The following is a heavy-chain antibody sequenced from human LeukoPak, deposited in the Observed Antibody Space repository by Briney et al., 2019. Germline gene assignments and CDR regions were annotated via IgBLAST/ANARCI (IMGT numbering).Heavy chain of an antibody. CDR2: MNPNSGNT. V-gene: IGHV1-8*01. J-gene: IGHJ6*03. Sequence: ASVKVSCKASGYTFTSYDINWVRQATGQGLEWMGWMNPNSGNTGYAQKFQGRVTMTRNTSISTAYMELSSLRSEDTAVYYCARVTLRLWFRELLYPTYYYYCMDVWGKGTTVTVSS. CDR1: GYTFTSYD. D-gene: IGHD3-10*01. CDR3: ARVTLRLWFRELLYPTYYYYCMDV.